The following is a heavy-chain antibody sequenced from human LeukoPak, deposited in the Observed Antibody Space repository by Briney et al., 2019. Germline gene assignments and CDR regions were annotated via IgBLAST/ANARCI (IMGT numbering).Heavy chain of an antibody. V-gene: IGHV3-11*01. CDR3: ARGRYTYGSRSHDY. CDR2: ISTTGNTI. CDR1: GFTFKDYY. Sequence: GSLKPFCATSGFTFKDYYLTWIRPAPGKGLEGVSYISTTGNTIYYADSVKGRFTISRDSAKNSLYLQMTSLTAEDTAVYYCARGRYTYGSRSHDYWGQGTLVTVSS. D-gene: IGHD5-18*01. J-gene: IGHJ4*02.